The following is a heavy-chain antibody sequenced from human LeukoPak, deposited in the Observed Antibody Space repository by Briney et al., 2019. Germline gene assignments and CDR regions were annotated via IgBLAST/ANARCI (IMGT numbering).Heavy chain of an antibody. J-gene: IGHJ3*01. V-gene: IGHV3-30*03. D-gene: IGHD2-8*01. CDR2: ISYDGREK. CDR3: ARDMYGVRGVFDL. CDR1: GFTFSGYG. Sequence: SGGSLRLSCAASGFTFSGYGMNWVRQAPGKGLEWVAIISYDGREKYYADSVKGRFTISRDNANNSVFLQMNNLRVEETAFYYCARDMYGVRGVFDLWGQGTMVTVSS.